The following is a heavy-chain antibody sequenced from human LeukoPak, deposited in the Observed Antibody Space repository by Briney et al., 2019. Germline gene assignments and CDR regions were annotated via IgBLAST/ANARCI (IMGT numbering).Heavy chain of an antibody. V-gene: IGHV1-2*02. CDR1: GYTFTGYY. D-gene: IGHD6-19*01. Sequence: ASVKVSCKASGYTFTGYYLHWVRQAPGQGLEWMGWIHPNSGGTNYAQKFQGRVTMTRDTSISTAYMELSSLRSDDTAVYFCARLAPVPGGGQGTLVTVSS. J-gene: IGHJ1*01. CDR2: IHPNSGGT. CDR3: ARLAPVPG.